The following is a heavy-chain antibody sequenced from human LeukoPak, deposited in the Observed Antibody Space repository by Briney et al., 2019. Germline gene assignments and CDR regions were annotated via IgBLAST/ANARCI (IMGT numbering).Heavy chain of an antibody. CDR2: INPNSGGT. D-gene: IGHD5-18*01. J-gene: IGHJ4*02. CDR3: AGRPDTGSIPLFDY. Sequence: ASVKVSCKASGYTFTNYYIHWMRQAPGQGLEWMGWINPNSGGTNFAQKFQGRVTMTRDTSIGTTYMELSGLSSDDTAVYYCAGRPDTGSIPLFDYWGQGTLVTVSS. CDR1: GYTFTNYY. V-gene: IGHV1-2*02.